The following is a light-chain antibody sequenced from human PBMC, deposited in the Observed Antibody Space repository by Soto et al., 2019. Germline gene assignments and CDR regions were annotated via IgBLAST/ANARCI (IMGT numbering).Light chain of an antibody. CDR3: QQYNSYSPT. V-gene: IGKV1-5*01. CDR2: DAS. Sequence: DIQMTQSPSTLSAFVWDRVTITCRASQRISNWLAWYQQRPGKAPKMLIYDASSLEGGVPSRFSGSGSGTEFTLTISSLQPDDFATYYCQQYNSYSPTFGQGTKVEVK. J-gene: IGKJ1*01. CDR1: QRISNW.